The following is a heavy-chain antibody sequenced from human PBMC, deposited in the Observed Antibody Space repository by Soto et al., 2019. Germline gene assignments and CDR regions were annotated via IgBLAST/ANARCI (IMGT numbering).Heavy chain of an antibody. CDR3: ARDLSGDANWYYKTDY. CDR2: ISFDGSEK. D-gene: IGHD5-12*01. CDR1: GFRFSGFA. J-gene: IGHJ4*02. Sequence: QVQLVESGGGVVQPGASLRLSCVASGFRFSGFAMHWVRQAPGKGLEWVADISFDGSEKFYVDSVKGRFSISRDDFNSTVFLQMDSLRAEDTGVYYCARDLSGDANWYYKTDYWGQGTPLTVSS. V-gene: IGHV3-30*04.